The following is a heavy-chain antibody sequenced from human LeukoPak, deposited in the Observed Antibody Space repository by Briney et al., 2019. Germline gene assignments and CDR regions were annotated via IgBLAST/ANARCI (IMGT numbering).Heavy chain of an antibody. CDR3: ARGALSADMTTVTDFDY. Sequence: SETLSLTCAVYGGSFSGYYWSWIRQPPGKGLEWIGESSHRGSTSYNPSLKSRVTISVDSSKNQFSLKLSSVTAADTAVYYCARGALSADMTTVTDFDYWGQGTLVTVSS. D-gene: IGHD4-17*01. CDR1: GGSFSGYY. J-gene: IGHJ4*02. V-gene: IGHV4-34*01. CDR2: SSHRGST.